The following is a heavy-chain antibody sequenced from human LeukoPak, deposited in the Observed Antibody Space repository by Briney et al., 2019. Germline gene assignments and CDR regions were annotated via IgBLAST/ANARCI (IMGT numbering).Heavy chain of an antibody. D-gene: IGHD3-16*01. V-gene: IGHV1-18*01. J-gene: IGHJ6*03. CDR2: ISTYNGNT. CDR1: GYTFTSYD. CDR3: TRGGEPSFYYYMDV. Sequence: ASVKVSCKASGYTFTSYDINWVRQAPGQGPEWMGWISTYNGNTNYAQKLQGRVTMTTDTSTSTAYMELRSLRSDDTAVYYCTRGGEPSFYYYMDVWGKGTTVTVSS.